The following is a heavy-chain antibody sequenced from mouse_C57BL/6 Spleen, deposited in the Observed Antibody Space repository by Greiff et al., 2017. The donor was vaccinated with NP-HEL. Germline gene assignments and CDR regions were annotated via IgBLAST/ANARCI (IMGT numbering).Heavy chain of an antibody. V-gene: IGHV5-4*01. D-gene: IGHD2-2*01. Sequence: EVKLVESGGGLVKPGGSLKLSCAASGFTFSSYAMSWVRQTPEKRLEWVATISDGGSYTYYPDNVKGRFTISRDNAKNNLYLQMSHLKSEDTAMYYCARDQGNGYPIMDYWGQGTSVTVSS. CDR2: ISDGGSYT. J-gene: IGHJ4*01. CDR3: ARDQGNGYPIMDY. CDR1: GFTFSSYA.